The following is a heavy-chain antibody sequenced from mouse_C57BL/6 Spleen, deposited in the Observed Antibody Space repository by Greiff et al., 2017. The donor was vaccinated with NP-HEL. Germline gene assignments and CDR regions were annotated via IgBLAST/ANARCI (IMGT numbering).Heavy chain of an antibody. CDR1: GFNIKDDY. CDR2: IDPENGDT. CDR3: TTDLLRSSRDY. J-gene: IGHJ2*01. Sequence: EVNVVESGAELVRPGASVKLSCTASGFNIKDDYMHWVKQRPEQGLEWIGWIDPENGDTEYASKFQGKATITADTSSNTAYLQLSSLTSEDTAVYYCTTDLLRSSRDYWGQGTTLTVSS. D-gene: IGHD1-1*01. V-gene: IGHV14-4*01.